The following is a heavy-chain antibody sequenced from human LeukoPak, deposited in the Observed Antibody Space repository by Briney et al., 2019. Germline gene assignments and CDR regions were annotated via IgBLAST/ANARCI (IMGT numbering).Heavy chain of an antibody. D-gene: IGHD2-2*02. CDR3: AKAPVVVPAAIDY. Sequence: GGSLRLSCAASGFTFSIYAMSRVRQAPGKGLEWVSAISGSGGSTYYADSVKGRFTISRDNSKNTLYLQMNSLRAEDTAVYYCAKAPVVVPAAIDYWGQGTLVTVSS. J-gene: IGHJ4*02. CDR1: GFTFSIYA. CDR2: ISGSGGST. V-gene: IGHV3-23*01.